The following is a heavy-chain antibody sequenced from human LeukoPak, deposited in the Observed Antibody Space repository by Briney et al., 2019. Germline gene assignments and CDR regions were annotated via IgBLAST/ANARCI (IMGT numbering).Heavy chain of an antibody. CDR1: GGSLSSSSYY. J-gene: IGHJ4*02. V-gene: IGHV4-39*02. Sequence: SETLSLTCTVSGGSLSSSSYYWGWIRQSPGKGLEWMGSIFYSGSTYYNPSLKSRVTISVDTSKNQFSLKLSSVTAADTAVYYCAREKGITMVRGVQSPYDYWGQGTLVTVSS. D-gene: IGHD3-10*01. CDR2: IFYSGST. CDR3: AREKGITMVRGVQSPYDY.